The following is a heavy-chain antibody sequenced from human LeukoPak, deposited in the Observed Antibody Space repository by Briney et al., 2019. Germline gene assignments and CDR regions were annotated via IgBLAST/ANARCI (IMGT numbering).Heavy chain of an antibody. CDR2: LGGSK. D-gene: IGHD4-17*01. J-gene: IGHJ4*02. V-gene: IGHV3-23*01. Sequence: GGSLRLSCAASGFTFSSYAMTWVRQAPGKGLEWVSALGGSKYYADSVKGRFTISRDNSKNTLYLQMSSLRAEDTAVYYCARDNGDHVFDYWGQGTRVTVSS. CDR1: GFTFSSYA. CDR3: ARDNGDHVFDY.